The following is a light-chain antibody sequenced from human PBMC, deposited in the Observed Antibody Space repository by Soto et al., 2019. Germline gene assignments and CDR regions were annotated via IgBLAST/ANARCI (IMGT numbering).Light chain of an antibody. V-gene: IGKV3-15*01. CDR3: QQYGSSGT. CDR1: QSVRNY. CDR2: GAS. Sequence: ELVMTPSPSTVPVSPGARTTLSSRATQSVRNYFAMYQQKPGQAPRLLIYGASTRATGIPARFSGSGSGTDFTLTISRLEPEDFAVYYCQQYGSSGTFGQGTKVDIK. J-gene: IGKJ1*01.